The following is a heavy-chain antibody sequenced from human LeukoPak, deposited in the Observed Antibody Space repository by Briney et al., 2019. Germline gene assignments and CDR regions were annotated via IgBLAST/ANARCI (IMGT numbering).Heavy chain of an antibody. CDR2: IRYDGSKK. Sequence: GGSLRLSCAASGFTFSTYGIHWVRQAPGKGLEWGAFIRYDGSKKYYADSVQGRFTISRDNSKNTLYLQMNSLRAEDTAVYYCARDSPYSGNYSPIDYWGQGTLVTVSS. V-gene: IGHV3-30*02. D-gene: IGHD1-26*01. CDR3: ARDSPYSGNYSPIDY. J-gene: IGHJ4*02. CDR1: GFTFSTYG.